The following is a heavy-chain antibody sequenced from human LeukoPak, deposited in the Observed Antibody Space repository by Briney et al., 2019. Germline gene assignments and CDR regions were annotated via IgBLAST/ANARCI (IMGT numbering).Heavy chain of an antibody. CDR3: ARESYGSGSYYPVNYFDY. V-gene: IGHV4-30-4*01. J-gene: IGHJ4*02. Sequence: SETLSLTCTVSGGSISNGDYYWSWIRQPPGKGLEWIGYIYYSGSPYYNPSLKSRVTISVDTSKNQFSLKLSSVTAADTAVYYCARESYGSGSYYPVNYFDYWGQGTLVTVSS. D-gene: IGHD3-10*01. CDR2: IYYSGSP. CDR1: GGSISNGDYY.